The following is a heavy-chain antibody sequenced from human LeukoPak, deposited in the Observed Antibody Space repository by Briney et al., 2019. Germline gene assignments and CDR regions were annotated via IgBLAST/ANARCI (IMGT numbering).Heavy chain of an antibody. Sequence: GGSLRLSCAASGFTFSSYAMHWVRQAPGKGLEWVAVISYDGSNKYYADSVKGRFTISRDNSKNTLYLQMNSLRAEDTAVYYCARAYYYDSSGYYVYWGQGTLVTVSP. V-gene: IGHV3-30*04. J-gene: IGHJ4*02. CDR1: GFTFSSYA. CDR2: ISYDGSNK. D-gene: IGHD3-22*01. CDR3: ARAYYYDSSGYYVY.